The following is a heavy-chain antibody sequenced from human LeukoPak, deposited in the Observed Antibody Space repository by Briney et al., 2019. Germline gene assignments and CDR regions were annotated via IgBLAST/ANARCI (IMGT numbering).Heavy chain of an antibody. V-gene: IGHV4-4*07. Sequence: SETLSLTCTVSGVSISSYYWSWIRQPAGKGLEWIGRIYTSGSTNYNPSLKSRVTISVDTSKNQFSLKLSSVTAADTAVYYCAREYYDILTGYYRNWFDPWGQGTLVTVSS. J-gene: IGHJ5*02. D-gene: IGHD3-9*01. CDR2: IYTSGST. CDR3: AREYYDILTGYYRNWFDP. CDR1: GVSISSYY.